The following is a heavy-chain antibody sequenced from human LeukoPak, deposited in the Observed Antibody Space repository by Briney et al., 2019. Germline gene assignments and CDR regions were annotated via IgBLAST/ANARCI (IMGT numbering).Heavy chain of an antibody. CDR3: ARGRGAGEYYYYGMDV. Sequence: PGRSLRLSCAASGFTFSSYGMHWVRQAPGKGLEWVAVIWYDGSNKYYADSVKGRFTISRDNSKNTLYLQMNSLRAEDTAVYYCARGRGAGEYYYYGMDVWGKGTTVTVSS. D-gene: IGHD1-26*01. J-gene: IGHJ6*04. CDR1: GFTFSSYG. CDR2: IWYDGSNK. V-gene: IGHV3-33*01.